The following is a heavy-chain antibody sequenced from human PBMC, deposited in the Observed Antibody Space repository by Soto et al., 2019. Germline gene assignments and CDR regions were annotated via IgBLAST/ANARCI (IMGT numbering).Heavy chain of an antibody. J-gene: IGHJ4*02. Sequence: EVQLVESGGGLVQPGGSLRLSCAASGFTFSRYWMNWVRQAPGKGLEWVANIKQDGSEKYYEDSVTGRFTISRDNAKNSLFPQMNSLRAEDTAVYYCARNLGYCNSTNCYTVLDYWGQGTLVTVSS. CDR2: IKQDGSEK. CDR3: ARNLGYCNSTNCYTVLDY. D-gene: IGHD2-2*02. V-gene: IGHV3-7*04. CDR1: GFTFSRYW.